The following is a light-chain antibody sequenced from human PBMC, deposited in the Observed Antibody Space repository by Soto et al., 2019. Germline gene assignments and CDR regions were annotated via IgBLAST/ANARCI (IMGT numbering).Light chain of an antibody. Sequence: EIVLTQSPATLSLSPGERASLSCRASQSVTDNYVGWYQQKPGQAPRLLIHAATFRVTAVPDRFSGSACGTYFPLISSILDPEYFAEYHCQQYGNPPTFGQGTKVEIK. CDR1: QSVTDNY. J-gene: IGKJ1*01. V-gene: IGKV3-20*01. CDR2: AAT. CDR3: QQYGNPPT.